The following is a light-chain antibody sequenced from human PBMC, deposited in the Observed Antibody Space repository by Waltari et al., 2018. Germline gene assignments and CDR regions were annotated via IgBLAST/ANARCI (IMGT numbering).Light chain of an antibody. J-gene: IGLJ2*01. CDR2: DVT. CDR3: TSYTSTNTVI. CDR1: SGDIGGYHY. Sequence: QSALTQPASVSGSPGQSITISCTGTSGDIGGYHYVSWYQQHPRKAPKLMIYDVTRWPTGVSNRFSGSTSGNTASLSISGLQAEDEADYYCTSYTSTNTVIFGGGTKVTV. V-gene: IGLV2-14*03.